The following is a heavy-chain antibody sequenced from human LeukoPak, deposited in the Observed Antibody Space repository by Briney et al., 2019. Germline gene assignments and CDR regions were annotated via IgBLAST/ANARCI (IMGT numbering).Heavy chain of an antibody. CDR2: IYSGGST. CDR1: GFTVSSNY. D-gene: IGHD1-26*01. CDR3: ARVSGKGYFDY. Sequence: GGPLRLSCAASGFTVSSNYMSWVRQAPGKGLEWVSVIYSGGSTYYADSVKGRFTISRHNSKNTLYLQMNSLRAEDTAVYYCARVSGKGYFDYWGQGTLVTVSS. J-gene: IGHJ4*02. V-gene: IGHV3-53*04.